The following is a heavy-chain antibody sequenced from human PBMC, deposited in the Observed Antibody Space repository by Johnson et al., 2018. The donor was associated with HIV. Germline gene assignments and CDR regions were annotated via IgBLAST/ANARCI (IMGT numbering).Heavy chain of an antibody. D-gene: IGHD3-22*01. CDR3: ARVTMIVVVMQAFDI. Sequence: EVQLVESGGGLVQPGRSLRLSCAASGFTFDDYSMHWVRQAPGKGLEWVSGISGSGGSAIYYADSVNGRFTISRDNSKNTLYLQMNSLRAEDTAVYYCARVTMIVVVMQAFDIWGQGTMVTVSS. CDR2: ISGSGGSAI. CDR1: GFTFDDYS. V-gene: IGHV3-9*01. J-gene: IGHJ3*02.